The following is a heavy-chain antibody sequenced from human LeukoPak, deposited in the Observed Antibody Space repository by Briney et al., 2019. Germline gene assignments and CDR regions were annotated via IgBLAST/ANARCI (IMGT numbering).Heavy chain of an antibody. CDR2: IYNSGST. CDR3: ARDEKEDGYSLGAFDI. Sequence: PSETLSLTCTVSGGSVSSGGFYWTWIRQPPGKGLEWIGLIYNSGSTNYNPSLKSRVTISVDTSKNQFSLKLSSVTAADTAVYYCARDEKEDGYSLGAFDIWGQGTMVTVSS. V-gene: IGHV4-61*08. J-gene: IGHJ3*02. D-gene: IGHD5-24*01. CDR1: GGSVSSGGFY.